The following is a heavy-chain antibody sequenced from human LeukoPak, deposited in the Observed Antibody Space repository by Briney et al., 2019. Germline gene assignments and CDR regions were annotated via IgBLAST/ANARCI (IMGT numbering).Heavy chain of an antibody. CDR1: GLTFSSYV. CDR3: ARAHLSSSSTDYMDV. V-gene: IGHV3-30*04. Sequence: GGSLRLSCAASGLTFSSYVMHWVRQAPGKGLEWVALISYDGSNEYYADSVKGRFTISRDNSKNTLSLQMNSLRPEDTAVYYCARAHLSSSSTDYMDVWGKGTTVTVSS. D-gene: IGHD6-6*01. CDR2: ISYDGSNE. J-gene: IGHJ6*03.